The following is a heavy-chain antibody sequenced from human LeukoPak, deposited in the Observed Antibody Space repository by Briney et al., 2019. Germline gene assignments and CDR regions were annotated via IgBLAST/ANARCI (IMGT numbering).Heavy chain of an antibody. D-gene: IGHD5-18*01. J-gene: IGHJ4*02. V-gene: IGHV4-59*08. CDR3: ASTRGYSYGCFDY. CDR1: GGSFSGYY. CDR2: IYYSGST. Sequence: PSETLSLTCAVYGGSFSGYYWSWIRQPPGKGLEWIGSIYYSGSTNYNPSLKSRVTISVDTSKNQFSLKLSSVTAADTAVYYCASTRGYSYGCFDYWGQGTLVTVSS.